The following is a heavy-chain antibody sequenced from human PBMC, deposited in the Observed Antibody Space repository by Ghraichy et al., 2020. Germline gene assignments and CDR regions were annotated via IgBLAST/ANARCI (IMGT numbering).Heavy chain of an antibody. CDR1: GGPFSGFY. CDR2: INHSGDT. Sequence: SETLSLTCAVYGGPFSGFYWSWIRQSPGKGLEWVGQINHSGDTDYNPSLKSRVTISVDRSQNQFSLKLNSVTAADTAVYYCATYEVGGAGQGAWGQGTLVTVSS. D-gene: IGHD3-10*01. J-gene: IGHJ4*02. V-gene: IGHV4-34*01. CDR3: ATYEVGGAGQGA.